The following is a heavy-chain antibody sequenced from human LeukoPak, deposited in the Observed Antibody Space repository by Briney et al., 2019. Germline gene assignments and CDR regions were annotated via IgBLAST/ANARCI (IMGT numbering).Heavy chain of an antibody. CDR3: ARDSPHQRFDY. J-gene: IGHJ4*02. V-gene: IGHV1-2*02. Sequence: ASVKVSCKASGYTFIDYWIHWVRQAPGQGLEWMGRIDLKTGDITSAQKFQGRVTMTRDTSISTTYMDLSGLGTDDTAVYYCARDSPHQRFDYWGQGTLVAVSS. CDR1: GYTFIDYW. CDR2: IDLKTGDI.